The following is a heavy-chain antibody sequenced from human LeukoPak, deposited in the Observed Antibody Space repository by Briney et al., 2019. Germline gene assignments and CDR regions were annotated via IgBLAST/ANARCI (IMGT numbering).Heavy chain of an antibody. Sequence: SETLSLTCTVSGGSISSYYWSWIRQPPGKGLEWIGYIYYSGSTNYNPSLKSRVTISVDTPKNQFSLKLSSVTAADTAVYYCARATPRSGYDFDYWGQGTLVTVSS. CDR2: IYYSGST. CDR3: ARATPRSGYDFDY. D-gene: IGHD5-12*01. V-gene: IGHV4-59*01. J-gene: IGHJ4*02. CDR1: GGSISSYY.